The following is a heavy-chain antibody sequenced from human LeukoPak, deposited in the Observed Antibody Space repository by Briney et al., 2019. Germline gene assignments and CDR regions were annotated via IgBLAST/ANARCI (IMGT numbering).Heavy chain of an antibody. D-gene: IGHD2-2*02. Sequence: VASVKVSCKASGYTFTSYYMHWVRQAPGQGLEWMGWINPNSGGTNYAQKFQGWVTMTRDTSISTAYMELSRLRSDDTAVYYCARADCSSTSCYSYYYYGMDVWGQGTTVTVSS. CDR1: GYTFTSYY. CDR3: ARADCSSTSCYSYYYYGMDV. V-gene: IGHV1-2*04. CDR2: INPNSGGT. J-gene: IGHJ6*02.